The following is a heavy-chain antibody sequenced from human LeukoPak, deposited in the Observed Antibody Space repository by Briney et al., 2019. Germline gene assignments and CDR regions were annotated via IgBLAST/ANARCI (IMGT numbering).Heavy chain of an antibody. CDR3: AKGLYGDTFLNWFDP. D-gene: IGHD2-21*01. CDR1: GFTFSSYA. J-gene: IGHJ5*02. Sequence: GGSLRLSCAGSGFTFSSYAMSWVRQAPGKGLKWVSGISGSGVSTYYTDSVKGRFTVSRDNSKNTMFLQMNSLRAEDTAVYYCAKGLYGDTFLNWFDPWGQGTLVTVSS. V-gene: IGHV3-23*01. CDR2: ISGSGVST.